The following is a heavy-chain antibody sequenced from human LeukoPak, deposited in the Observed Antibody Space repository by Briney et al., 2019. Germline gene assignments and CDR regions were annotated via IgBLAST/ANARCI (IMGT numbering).Heavy chain of an antibody. CDR2: ISSNGGST. CDR3: AKVGFSEMEWLLYSDH. CDR1: GFTLSSYA. V-gene: IGHV3-64*04. Sequence: GGPLKLSCSASGFTLSSYAMHWVRQAPGKGLKYVSAISSNGGSTFYADSVKGRFTISRDNSKNTLYLQMNSLRAEDTAVYYCAKVGFSEMEWLLYSDHWGQGTLVTVSS. J-gene: IGHJ4*02. D-gene: IGHD3-3*01.